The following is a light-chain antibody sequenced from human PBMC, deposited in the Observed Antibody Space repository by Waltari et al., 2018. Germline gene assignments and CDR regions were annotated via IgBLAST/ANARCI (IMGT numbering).Light chain of an antibody. CDR2: SKH. CDR3: HSRDTSGTHVL. V-gene: IGLV3-19*01. Sequence: YQQKPGQAPVFVLYSKHNRPSGIPDRFSGCTSGETASLTISGAQAEDEADYFCHSRDTSGTHVLFGGGTTVTVL. J-gene: IGLJ3*02.